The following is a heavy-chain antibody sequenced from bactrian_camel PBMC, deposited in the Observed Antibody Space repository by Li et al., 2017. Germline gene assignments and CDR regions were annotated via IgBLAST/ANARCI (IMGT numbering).Heavy chain of an antibody. D-gene: IGHD2*01. J-gene: IGHJ4*01. CDR1: GYMVSRYP. CDR2: IAPSTGST. Sequence: VQLVESGGGSVRAGGSLRLTCTAPGYMVSRYPMAWFRQRPGKEREKVAAIAPSTGSTYYDDSIKGRFTVSHVNSKNILYLRMNNLKTNDTAVYYCAAAATQGWECYYSYYGQGTQVTV. V-gene: IGHV3-3*01.